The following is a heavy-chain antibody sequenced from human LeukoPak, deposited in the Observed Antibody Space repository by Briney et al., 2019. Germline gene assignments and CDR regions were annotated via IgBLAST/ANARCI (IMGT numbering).Heavy chain of an antibody. V-gene: IGHV3-23*01. D-gene: IGHD2-15*01. J-gene: IGHJ4*02. CDR2: ISGSVDST. CDR3: AKDLPLGYCSGGSCYHYNDY. CDR1: GFTFSSYA. Sequence: GGSLRLSCAASGFTFSSYAMSWVRQAPGKGLEWVSAISGSVDSTYYADSVKGRFTISRDNSKNTLYLQMNSLRAEDTAVYYCAKDLPLGYCSGGSCYHYNDYWGQGTLVTVSS.